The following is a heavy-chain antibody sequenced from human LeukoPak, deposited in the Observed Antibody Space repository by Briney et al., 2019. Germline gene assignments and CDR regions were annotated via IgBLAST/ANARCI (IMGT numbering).Heavy chain of an antibody. CDR2: ISYDGSNK. CDR1: GFTFSNYG. D-gene: IGHD2-2*01. V-gene: IGHV3-30*18. CDR3: AKAYGYCTTTSCSHEEFDY. Sequence: PGRSLRLSCAASGFTFSNYGMHWVRQAPGKGLEWVAVISYDGSNKCYADSVKGRFAISRDNSKNTLYLQMNSLRAEDTAVYYCAKAYGYCTTTSCSHEEFDYWGQGTLVTVSS. J-gene: IGHJ4*02.